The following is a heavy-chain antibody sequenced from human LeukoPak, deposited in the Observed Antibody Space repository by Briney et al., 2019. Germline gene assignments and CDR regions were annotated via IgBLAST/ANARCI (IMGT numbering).Heavy chain of an antibody. CDR2: INYSGRT. CDR1: GYSIRSGYQ. Sequence: RSSETLSLTCSVSGYSIRSGYQRGWIRQAPGQGLEWIGSINYSGRTYDNPSLKSRVTISIDTSKNQIFLKLRSTTAADTAHYYCARAEINDYNRYWGQGILVIVSS. D-gene: IGHD4-11*01. CDR3: ARAEINDYNRY. J-gene: IGHJ4*02. V-gene: IGHV4-38-2*01.